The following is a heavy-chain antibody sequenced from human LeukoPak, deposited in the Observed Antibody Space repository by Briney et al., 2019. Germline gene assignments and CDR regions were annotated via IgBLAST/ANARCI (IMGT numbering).Heavy chain of an antibody. D-gene: IGHD5-12*01. CDR2: ISSGSSYI. V-gene: IGHV3-21*01. Sequence: PGGSLRLSCAASGFTFSSYSMNWVRQAPGKGLEWVSSISSGSSYIYYADSLKGRFTISRDNAKNSLYLQMNSLRAEDTAVYYCARGGYGYNFGYWGQGTLVTVSS. CDR3: ARGGYGYNFGY. CDR1: GFTFSSYS. J-gene: IGHJ4*02.